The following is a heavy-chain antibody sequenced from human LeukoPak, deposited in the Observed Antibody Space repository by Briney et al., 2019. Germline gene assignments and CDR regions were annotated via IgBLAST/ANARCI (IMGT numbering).Heavy chain of an antibody. V-gene: IGHV3-53*01. D-gene: IGHD6-19*01. CDR1: GFTVSSNY. J-gene: IGHJ4*02. Sequence: GGSLRLSCAASGFTVSSNYMSWVRPAPGKGLEWVSVIYSGGSTYYPDSVKGRFTISRDNSKNTLYLQMNSLRAEDTAVYYCARLAYSSGWSVNPEYCDYGGQGPLVTVSS. CDR2: IYSGGST. CDR3: ARLAYSSGWSVNPEYCDY.